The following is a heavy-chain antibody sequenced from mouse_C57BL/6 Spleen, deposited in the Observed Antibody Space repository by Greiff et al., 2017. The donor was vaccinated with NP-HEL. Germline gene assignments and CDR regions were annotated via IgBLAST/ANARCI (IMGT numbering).Heavy chain of an antibody. CDR3: TRVYSNYVSDY. Sequence: EVQGVESGEGLVKPGGSLKLSCAASGFTFSSYAMSWVRQTPEKRLEWVAYISSGGDYIYYADTVKGRFTISRDNARNTLYLQMSSLKSEDTAMYYCTRVYSNYVSDYWGQGTTLTVSS. CDR1: GFTFSSYA. J-gene: IGHJ2*01. D-gene: IGHD2-5*01. V-gene: IGHV5-9-1*02. CDR2: ISSGGDYI.